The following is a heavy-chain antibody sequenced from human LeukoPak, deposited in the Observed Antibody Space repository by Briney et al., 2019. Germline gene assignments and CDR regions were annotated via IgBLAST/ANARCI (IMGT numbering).Heavy chain of an antibody. CDR2: IWYDGSNK. J-gene: IGHJ4*02. V-gene: IGHV3-33*01. Sequence: GGSLRLSSAASGFTFRSHGMHWVRQAPGKGLEWVAFIWYDGSNKYYTDSVKGRFTISRDNSKNTLYLQMNSLRAEDTAVYYCAGDRATSYFDYWGQGALVTISS. D-gene: IGHD1-26*01. CDR1: GFTFRSHG. CDR3: AGDRATSYFDY.